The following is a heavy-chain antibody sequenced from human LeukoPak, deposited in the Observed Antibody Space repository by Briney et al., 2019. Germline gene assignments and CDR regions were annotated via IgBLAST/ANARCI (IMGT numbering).Heavy chain of an antibody. D-gene: IGHD3-22*01. CDR1: GFTFGDYA. CDR2: IRSKAYGGTT. CDR3: TRGDYYDSSGYYFLFDY. Sequence: PGGSLRLSCTASGFTFGDYAMSWDRQAPGKGLEWVGFIRSKAYGGTTEYAASVKGRFTISRDDSKSIAYLQMNSLKTEDTAVYYCTRGDYYDSSGYYFLFDYWGQGTLVTVSS. J-gene: IGHJ4*02. V-gene: IGHV3-49*04.